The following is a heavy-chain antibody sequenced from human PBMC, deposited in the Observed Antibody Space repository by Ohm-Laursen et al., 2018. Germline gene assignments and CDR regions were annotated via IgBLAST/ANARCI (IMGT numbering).Heavy chain of an antibody. V-gene: IGHV4-34*01. D-gene: IGHD6-19*01. CDR3: ARVGFKFSSGWGDY. Sequence: SETLSLTCPVYGGSFSGYYWSWIRQPPGKGLEWIGEINHSGSTNYNPSLKSRVTISVDTSKSQFSLRLTSVTAADTAVYYCARVGFKFSSGWGDYWGQGSLVTVSS. CDR2: INHSGST. CDR1: GGSFSGYY. J-gene: IGHJ4*02.